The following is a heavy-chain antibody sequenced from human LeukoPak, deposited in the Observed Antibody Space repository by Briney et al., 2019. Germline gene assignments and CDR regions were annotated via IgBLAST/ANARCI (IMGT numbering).Heavy chain of an antibody. Sequence: GWSLRLSCAASGFTFSTYWMHWVGQTAGGGLVWISRINEHGSITDYADSVRDRFTITRDNAKNTLYLHMNSLRAEDTAMYYCARDVAGAGSHWGHGTLVTVSS. V-gene: IGHV3-74*01. CDR3: ARDVAGAGSH. CDR2: INEHGSIT. D-gene: IGHD6-19*01. CDR1: GFTFSTYW. J-gene: IGHJ4*01.